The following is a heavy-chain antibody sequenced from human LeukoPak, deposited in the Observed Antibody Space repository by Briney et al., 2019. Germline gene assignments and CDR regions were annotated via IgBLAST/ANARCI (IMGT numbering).Heavy chain of an antibody. CDR3: ATPAGDSSGYYLAGFDY. Sequence: ASVKVSCKASGYTFTSYGISWVRQAPGQGLEWLGGFDPIDNEKIYAQIFQGRVTMTEDTSTDTAFMELSSLRSDDTAVYYCATPAGDSSGYYLAGFDYWGQGTLVTVSS. CDR2: FDPIDNEK. D-gene: IGHD3-22*01. CDR1: GYTFTSYG. J-gene: IGHJ4*02. V-gene: IGHV1-24*01.